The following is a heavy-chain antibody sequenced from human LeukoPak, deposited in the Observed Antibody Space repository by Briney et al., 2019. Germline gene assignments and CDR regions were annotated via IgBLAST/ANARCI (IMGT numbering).Heavy chain of an antibody. CDR2: IYSGGST. CDR1: GFTVSSNY. CDR3: VRGDYGDYTLFDY. V-gene: IGHV3-53*01. Sequence: PGGSLRLSCAASGFTVSSNYMSWVRQAPGKGLEWVSVIYSGGSTYYADSVKGRLTISRDNSKNTLYLQMNSLRAEDTAVYYCVRGDYGDYTLFDYWGQGTPVTVSS. J-gene: IGHJ4*02. D-gene: IGHD4-17*01.